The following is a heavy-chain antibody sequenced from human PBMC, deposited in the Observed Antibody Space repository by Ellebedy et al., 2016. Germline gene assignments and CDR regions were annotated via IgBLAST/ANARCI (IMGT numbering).Heavy chain of an antibody. Sequence: GGSLRLSCAASGFTFSSYGMNWVRQTPGKGLEWISYISSSSSTVYYADSLEGRFTVSRDNAKNSLYLQVNSLRCEDTAVYYCARQRLRLGELSLLFDLWGQGTLVTVSS. V-gene: IGHV3-48*01. D-gene: IGHD3-16*02. CDR3: ARQRLRLGELSLLFDL. J-gene: IGHJ4*02. CDR2: ISSSSSTV. CDR1: GFTFSSYG.